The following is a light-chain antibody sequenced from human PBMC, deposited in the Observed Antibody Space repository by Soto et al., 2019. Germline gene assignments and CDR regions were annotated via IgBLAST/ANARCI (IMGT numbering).Light chain of an antibody. V-gene: IGLV2-8*01. CDR1: SSDVGGYNY. J-gene: IGLJ1*01. CDR2: EVT. CDR3: SSYAGTHNFGV. Sequence: QSVLTQPPSASGFPGQSVTISCTGTSSDVGGYNYASWYQQHPGKAPKLMIYEVTKRPSGVPDRFSGSKSGNTASLTVSGLQAEDEADYYCSSYAGTHNFGVFGTGTKVTV.